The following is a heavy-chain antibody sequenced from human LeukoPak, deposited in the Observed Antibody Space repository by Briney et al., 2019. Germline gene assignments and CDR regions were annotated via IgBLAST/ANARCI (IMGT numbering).Heavy chain of an antibody. D-gene: IGHD6-13*01. CDR3: ARDGTAANFDY. CDR2: INSDGSTT. V-gene: IGHV3-74*01. CDR1: GFTFRTYW. Sequence: PGGSLRLSCGASGFTFRTYWMHWVRQAPGKGLVWVSRINSDGSTTDYADSVKGRFTISRDNAKNTVYLQMNSLRAEDTAVYYCARDGTAANFDYWGQGALLTVSS. J-gene: IGHJ4*02.